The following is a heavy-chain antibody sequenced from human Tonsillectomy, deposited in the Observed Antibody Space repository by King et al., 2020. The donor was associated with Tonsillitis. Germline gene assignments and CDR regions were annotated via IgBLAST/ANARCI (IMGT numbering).Heavy chain of an antibody. Sequence: VQLVESGGGLVQPGGSLRLSCAASGFTFSSYEMNWVRQAPGKGLEWISSISVSGSTIYYADSVKGRFTISRDNAKNSLYLQMKSLRAEDTAVYYCARGGYSDSSGYYTSWGQGTLVTVSS. CDR2: ISVSGSTI. J-gene: IGHJ5*02. D-gene: IGHD3-22*01. V-gene: IGHV3-48*03. CDR3: ARGGYSDSSGYYTS. CDR1: GFTFSSYE.